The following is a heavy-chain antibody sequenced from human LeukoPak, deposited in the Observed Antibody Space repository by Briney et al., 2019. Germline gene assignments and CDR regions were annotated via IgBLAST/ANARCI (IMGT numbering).Heavy chain of an antibody. D-gene: IGHD3-3*01. CDR3: ARDPGGYDFWSGPAARSNWFDP. CDR1: GFTFSDYY. CDR2: ISGTGEIV. Sequence: PGGSLRLSCAVSGFTFSDYYMSWIRQAPGKGLEWLSYISGTGEIVYYADSVKGRFSIFRDNAKMSVSLQMNSLRVEDTAVYYCARDPGGYDFWSGPAARSNWFDPWGQGTLVTVSS. V-gene: IGHV3-11*01. J-gene: IGHJ5*02.